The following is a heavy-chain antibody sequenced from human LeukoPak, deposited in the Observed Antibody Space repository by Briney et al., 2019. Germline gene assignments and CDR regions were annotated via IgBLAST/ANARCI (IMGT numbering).Heavy chain of an antibody. CDR2: INHSGST. J-gene: IGHJ4*02. D-gene: IGHD4-23*01. V-gene: IGHV4-34*01. CDR3: ARSFYGGNSDY. CDR1: GGSFSGYY. Sequence: PSETLSLTCAVYGGSFSGYYWSWIRQPPGKGLEWIGEINHSGSTNYNPSLKSRVTISVDTSKNQFSLKLSSVTAADTAIYYCARSFYGGNSDYWGQGTLLTVSS.